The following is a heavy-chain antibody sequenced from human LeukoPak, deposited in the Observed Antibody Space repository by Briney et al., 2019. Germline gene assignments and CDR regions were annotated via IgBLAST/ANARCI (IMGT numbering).Heavy chain of an antibody. D-gene: IGHD4-17*01. CDR2: FTGSGGSI. V-gene: IGHV3-23*01. CDR3: AREDYGQYYFDY. CDR1: GFTFSSYA. Sequence: GGSLRLSCVASGFTFSSYAMSWVRQAPGKGLEWVSTFTGSGGSIYYADSVRGRFTISRDNSKNTFYLQMNSLRAEDTAVYYCAREDYGQYYFDYWGQGTLVTVSS. J-gene: IGHJ4*02.